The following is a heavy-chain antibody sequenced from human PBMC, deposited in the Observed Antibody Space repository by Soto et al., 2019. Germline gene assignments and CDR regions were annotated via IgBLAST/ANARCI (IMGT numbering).Heavy chain of an antibody. D-gene: IGHD4-4*01. CDR2: IYYSGST. CDR1: GGSISSSSYY. CDR3: ASQGAYDYSLPDIDY. Sequence: SETLSLTCTVSGGSISSSSYYWGWIRQPPGKGLEWIGSIYYSGSTYYNPSLKSRVTISVDTSKNQLSLKLSSVTAADTAVYYCASQGAYDYSLPDIDYWGQGTLVTVSS. J-gene: IGHJ4*02. V-gene: IGHV4-39*01.